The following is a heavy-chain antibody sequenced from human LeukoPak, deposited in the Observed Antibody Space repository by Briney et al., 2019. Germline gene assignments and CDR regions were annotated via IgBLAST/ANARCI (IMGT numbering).Heavy chain of an antibody. CDR2: IYISGPT. V-gene: IGHV4-4*09. CDR3: AGSLPAPKEFAY. J-gene: IGHJ4*02. Sequence: SETPSLTCNVSGGSISTYYWSWIRQPPGKGLEWIGYIYISGPTNYNPSLKSRVTISVDTSKKQFSLRLNSVTAADTAVYYCAGSLPAPKEFAYWGQGTLVTVSS. D-gene: IGHD1-14*01. CDR1: GGSISTYY.